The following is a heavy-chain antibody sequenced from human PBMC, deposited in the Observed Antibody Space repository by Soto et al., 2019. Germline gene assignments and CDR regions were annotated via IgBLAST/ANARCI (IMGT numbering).Heavy chain of an antibody. CDR2: IYYSGST. Sequence: QLQLQESGPGLVKPSQTLSLTCTVSGGSISSGGYYWSWIRQHPGKGLAWIGYIYYSGSTYYNPSLTSRVTISVDTSKNQSPTKLTSVTAADTAVNYGARFFGVAAAGPFDYWGQGTLVSVPS. CDR1: GGSISSGGYY. CDR3: ARFFGVAAAGPFDY. V-gene: IGHV4-31*03. J-gene: IGHJ4*02. D-gene: IGHD6-13*01.